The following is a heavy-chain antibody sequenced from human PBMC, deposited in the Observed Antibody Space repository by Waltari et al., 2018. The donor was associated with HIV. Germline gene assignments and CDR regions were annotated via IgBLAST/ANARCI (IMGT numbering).Heavy chain of an antibody. D-gene: IGHD3-22*01. J-gene: IGHJ6*02. Sequence: QVQLVQSGAEVKKPRSSVKVSCKASGGTVSSSDISWVRQAPGQGLEWMGAIIPLFGEANYAQKFQGRLTITADESTSTAYMELSSLRSEDTAVYYCARVPDRSGYQRYAMDVWGQGTTVTVS. V-gene: IGHV1-69*01. CDR2: IIPLFGEA. CDR1: GGTVSSSD. CDR3: ARVPDRSGYQRYAMDV.